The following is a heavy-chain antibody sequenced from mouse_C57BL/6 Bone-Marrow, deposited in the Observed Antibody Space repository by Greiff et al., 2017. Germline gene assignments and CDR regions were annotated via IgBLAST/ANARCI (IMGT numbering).Heavy chain of an antibody. CDR2: FYPGSGSI. CDR1: GYTFTEYT. V-gene: IGHV1-62-2*01. Sequence: QVHVKQSGAELVKPGASVKLSCKASGYTFTEYTIHWVKQRSGQGLEWIGWFYPGSGSIKYNEKFKDKATLTADKSSSTVYMELSRLTSEDSAVYFCARHKGHYGSSPYYAMDYWGQGTSVTVSS. J-gene: IGHJ4*01. D-gene: IGHD1-1*01. CDR3: ARHKGHYGSSPYYAMDY.